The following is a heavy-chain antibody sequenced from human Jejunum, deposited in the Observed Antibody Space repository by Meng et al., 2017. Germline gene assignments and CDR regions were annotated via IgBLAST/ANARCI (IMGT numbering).Heavy chain of an antibody. CDR2: IFYSGTT. D-gene: IGHD6-13*01. CDR1: GGSIRNAGYH. CDR3: ARDTAGFGP. Sequence: QRRLRGFVRGLVKASEALSLNWAVSGGSIRNAGYHWGWIRQSPGKGLEWIGSIFYSGTTYYNPHLKSRVTISIDTSKNQFSLKMNSVTAADTAVYYCARDTAGFGPWGQGTLVTASS. V-gene: IGHV4-39*07. J-gene: IGHJ5*02.